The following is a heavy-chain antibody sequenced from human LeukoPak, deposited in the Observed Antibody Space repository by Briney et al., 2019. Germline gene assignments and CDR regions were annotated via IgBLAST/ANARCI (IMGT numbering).Heavy chain of an antibody. Sequence: GGYLRLSCAASGFTFSSYAMHWVRQAPGKGLEWVAVISYDGSNKYYADSVKGRFTISRDNSKNTLYLQMNSLRAEDTAVYYCAREGGYSYAEGWFDPWGQGTLVTVSS. J-gene: IGHJ5*02. CDR3: AREGGYSYAEGWFDP. V-gene: IGHV3-30-3*01. CDR1: GFTFSSYA. D-gene: IGHD5-18*01. CDR2: ISYDGSNK.